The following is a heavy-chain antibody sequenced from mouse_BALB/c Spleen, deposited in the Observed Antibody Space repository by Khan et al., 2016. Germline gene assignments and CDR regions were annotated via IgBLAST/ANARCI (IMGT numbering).Heavy chain of an antibody. D-gene: IGHD2-4*01. V-gene: IGHV3-8*02. CDR1: GDSITSGY. Sequence: LHESGPSLVKPSQTLSLTCSVTGDSITSGYWNWIRKFPGNKLEYMGYISYSVSTYYNPSLKSRISITRDTSKNQYYLQLNSVTTEDTATYYCAGSDYDCSGYFDVWGAGTTITVSS. J-gene: IGHJ1*01. CDR3: AGSDYDCSGYFDV. CDR2: ISYSVST.